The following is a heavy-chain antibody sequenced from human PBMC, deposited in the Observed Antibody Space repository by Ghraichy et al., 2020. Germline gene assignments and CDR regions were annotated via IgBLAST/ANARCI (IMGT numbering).Heavy chain of an antibody. CDR1: GFTFSTYW. D-gene: IGHD5-24*01. CDR3: ATKRGFN. V-gene: IGHV3-7*01. CDR2: IKQDGSEK. Sequence: ETLSLTCAAYGFTFSTYWLSWVRQAPGKGLEWVACIKQDGSEKYYLDSVKGRFTISRDNAKNSLYLQMNSLRAEDTAVYYCATKRGFNWGQGTLVTVSS. J-gene: IGHJ4*02.